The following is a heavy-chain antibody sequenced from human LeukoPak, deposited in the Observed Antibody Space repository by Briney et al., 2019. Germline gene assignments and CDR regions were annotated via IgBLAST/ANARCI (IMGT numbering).Heavy chain of an antibody. CDR1: GFTFRNAW. Sequence: PGGSLRLSCAASGFTFRNAWMSWVRQAPGKGLEWVGRIKKKTEGGTTDYAAPVKGRFIISRDDSKNTLYLQMNSLKTEDTAVYYCTTAVGGTEDFDYWGQGTLVTVSS. CDR2: IKKKTEGGTT. D-gene: IGHD1-26*01. CDR3: TTAVGGTEDFDY. V-gene: IGHV3-15*01. J-gene: IGHJ4*02.